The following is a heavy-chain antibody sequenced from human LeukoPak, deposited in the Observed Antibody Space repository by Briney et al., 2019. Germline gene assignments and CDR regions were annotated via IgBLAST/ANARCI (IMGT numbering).Heavy chain of an antibody. CDR1: GFTFNNYA. J-gene: IGHJ3*02. CDR2: ISGDGVSP. V-gene: IGHV3-23*01. CDR3: GGSSGYYSNPAFDI. D-gene: IGHD3-22*01. Sequence: PGGSLRLSCAASGFTFNNYALTWVRQTPGKGLECVSAISGDGVSPYYADSVRGRFTISRDNSKNTLYLQMNSLRAEDTAVYYCGGSSGYYSNPAFDIWGQGTMVTVSS.